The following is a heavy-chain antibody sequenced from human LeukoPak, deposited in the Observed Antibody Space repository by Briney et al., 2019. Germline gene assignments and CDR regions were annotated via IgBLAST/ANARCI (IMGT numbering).Heavy chain of an antibody. V-gene: IGHV3-9*01. CDR1: AFTFDDYA. Sequence: GGSLRLSCAASAFTFDDYAMHWVRQAPGKGLEWVSGISWNSDSIGYADSVKGRFTISRDNAKKSLYLQMNSLRAEDTALYYCARIKYSSSLLWYFDLWGRGTLVTVSS. CDR2: ISWNSDSI. D-gene: IGHD6-13*01. J-gene: IGHJ2*01. CDR3: ARIKYSSSLLWYFDL.